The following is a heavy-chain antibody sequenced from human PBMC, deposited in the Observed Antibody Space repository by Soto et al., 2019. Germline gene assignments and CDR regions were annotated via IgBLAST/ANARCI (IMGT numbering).Heavy chain of an antibody. J-gene: IGHJ4*02. CDR3: AKGAWLDL. CDR1: GFSFSTFD. V-gene: IGHV3-23*01. D-gene: IGHD5-12*01. CDR2: IRGSDGTT. Sequence: EVQLLDSGGGLVQPGGSLRLSCEASGFSFSTFDMSWFRQAPGQGLQCVSFIRGSDGTTYYADSVRGRFTISRDNSRNTLYLQMNSLRADDTALYYCAKGAWLDLWGRGTLVTVSS.